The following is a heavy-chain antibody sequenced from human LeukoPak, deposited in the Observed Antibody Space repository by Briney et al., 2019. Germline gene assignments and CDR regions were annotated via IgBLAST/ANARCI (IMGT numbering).Heavy chain of an antibody. V-gene: IGHV3-7*05. J-gene: IGHJ4*02. Sequence: GGYLRLSCAASGFTFSSHWMTWVRQAPGKGLQWVASVKPDGGDKYYVDSVKGRFIISRDNAKNSLFLQMSSLQAEDMAVYYCARHSDRRDDFWGQGGLVSVSS. CDR3: ARHSDRRDDF. CDR2: VKPDGGDK. CDR1: GFTFSSHW.